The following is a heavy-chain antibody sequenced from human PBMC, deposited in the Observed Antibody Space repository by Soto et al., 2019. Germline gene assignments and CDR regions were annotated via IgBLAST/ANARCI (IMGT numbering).Heavy chain of an antibody. CDR2: INVYNGNT. Sequence: QVQLVQSGGEAKKPGASVKVSCKASGYTFINYGISWVRQAPGQGLEWMGWINVYNGNTKYAQKVQGRVTMTTDTSTSTAYRELRSLRSDDTAVYYCARGGGSGSYYNQDNWFDPWGQGTLVNVSS. CDR1: GYTFINYG. V-gene: IGHV1-18*04. D-gene: IGHD3-10*01. CDR3: ARGGGSGSYYNQDNWFDP. J-gene: IGHJ5*02.